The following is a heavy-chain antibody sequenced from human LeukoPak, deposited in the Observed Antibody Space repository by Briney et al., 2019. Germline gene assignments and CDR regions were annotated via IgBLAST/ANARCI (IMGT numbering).Heavy chain of an antibody. CDR1: GFSFSTYS. CDR2: ISSSSSYI. CDR3: ARRLAGDSCDY. Sequence: GGSLRLSCTASGFSFSTYSMNWVRQAPGKGLEWVSSISSSSSYIYYADSVKGRFTISRDNAKNSLYLQMNSLRAEDTAVYYCARRLAGDSCDYWGQGTLVTVSS. V-gene: IGHV3-21*01. J-gene: IGHJ4*02.